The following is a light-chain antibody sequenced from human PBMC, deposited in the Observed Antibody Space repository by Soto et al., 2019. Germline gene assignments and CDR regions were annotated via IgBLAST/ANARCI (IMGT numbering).Light chain of an antibody. CDR3: QQRINWPLT. CDR1: QSVTTF. CDR2: DVS. Sequence: EIVLTQSPATLSLSPGERATLSCRASQSVTTFLAWYQQKPGQAPRLLIYDVSDRATGIPARFSGSGSGTDFTLTISSLEPEDFAVYYCQQRINWPLTFGGGTKVEIK. J-gene: IGKJ4*01. V-gene: IGKV3-11*01.